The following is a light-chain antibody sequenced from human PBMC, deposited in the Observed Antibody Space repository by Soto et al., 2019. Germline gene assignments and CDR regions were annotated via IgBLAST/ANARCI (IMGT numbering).Light chain of an antibody. V-gene: IGLV8-61*01. CDR3: ALYMGGGIVL. CDR2: STN. J-gene: IGLJ2*01. Sequence: QTVVTQEPSFSVSPGGTVTLTCGLTSGSVSTSYYPSWYQQTPGQAPRTLIYSTNARSSGVPDRFSGSILGDKAALTITGAQADDESDYYCALYMGGGIVLFGGGTQLTVL. CDR1: SGSVSTSYY.